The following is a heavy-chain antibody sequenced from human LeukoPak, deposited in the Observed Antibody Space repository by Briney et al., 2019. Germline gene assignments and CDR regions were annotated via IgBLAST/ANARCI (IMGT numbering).Heavy chain of an antibody. Sequence: GGSLRLSCAASGFIFSTYKMNWVRQAPGKGLEWVSYISSSGTTKYYADSVKGRFTISRDNAKNSLYLQMNSLSAEDTAVYYCARDRGSGTYMYADYWGQGTLVTVSS. CDR1: GFIFSTYK. V-gene: IGHV3-48*03. CDR3: ARDRGSGTYMYADY. J-gene: IGHJ4*02. CDR2: ISSSGTTK. D-gene: IGHD3-10*01.